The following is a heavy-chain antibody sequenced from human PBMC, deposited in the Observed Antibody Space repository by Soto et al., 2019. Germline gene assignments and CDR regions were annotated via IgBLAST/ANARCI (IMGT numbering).Heavy chain of an antibody. CDR2: IYANGYT. V-gene: IGHV3-66*01. CDR3: ARTRLFDASGYYYYYYGMDV. Sequence: EVQLVESGGGVVHPGGSLTLSCAASGLSVSDNYISWVRQAPGKGLEWVSIIYANGYTYYADSMKGRFTISRDNSKNTVYLQMKSLRAEDTAIYYCARTRLFDASGYYYYYYGMDVWGQGTTVSVSS. J-gene: IGHJ6*02. CDR1: GLSVSDNY. D-gene: IGHD5-12*01.